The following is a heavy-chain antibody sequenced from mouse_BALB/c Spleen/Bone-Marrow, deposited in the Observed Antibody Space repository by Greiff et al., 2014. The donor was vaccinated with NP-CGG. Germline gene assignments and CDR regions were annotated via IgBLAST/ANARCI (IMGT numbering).Heavy chain of an antibody. Sequence: QVQLKESGPGLVAPSQSLSITCTVSGFSLTSYCVHWVRQPPGRGLEWLGVIWAGGGTNYNSALVSRLSISKDNSKSQVFLKMNSLQTDDTAVYYCATSYYGTYLYYFDYWGQGTILTVSS. V-gene: IGHV2-9*02. D-gene: IGHD2-10*01. CDR2: IWAGGGT. J-gene: IGHJ2*01. CDR3: ATSYYGTYLYYFDY. CDR1: GFSLTSYC.